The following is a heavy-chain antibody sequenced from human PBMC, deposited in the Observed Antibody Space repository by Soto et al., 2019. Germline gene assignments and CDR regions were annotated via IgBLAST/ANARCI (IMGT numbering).Heavy chain of an antibody. Sequence: QVQLVQSGAEVKKPGASVKVSCKASGYTFTGYYMHWVRQAPGQGLEWMGWINPNSGGTNYAQKFQGWVTMTRDTSISTAYMELSRLRSDDTAVYYCARVDGRLGSGYVSMDVWGQGTTVTVSS. CDR2: INPNSGGT. CDR1: GYTFTGYY. CDR3: ARVDGRLGSGYVSMDV. D-gene: IGHD3-10*01. J-gene: IGHJ6*02. V-gene: IGHV1-2*04.